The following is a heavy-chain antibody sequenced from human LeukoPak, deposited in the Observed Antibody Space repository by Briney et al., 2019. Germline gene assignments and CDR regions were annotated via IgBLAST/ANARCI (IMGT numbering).Heavy chain of an antibody. CDR2: ISSSSSYI. V-gene: IGHV3-21*01. CDR1: GFTFSSYS. Sequence: GGSLRLSCAASGFTFSSYSMNWVRQAPGKGLEWVSSISSSSSYIYYADSVKGRFTISRDNAKTSLYLQMNSLRAEDTAVYYCAREGSEHAFDIWGQGTMVTVSS. CDR3: AREGSEHAFDI. J-gene: IGHJ3*02.